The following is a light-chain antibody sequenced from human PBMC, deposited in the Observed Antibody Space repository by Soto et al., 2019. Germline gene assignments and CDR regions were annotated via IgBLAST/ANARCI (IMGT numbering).Light chain of an antibody. Sequence: QSALTQPRSVSGSPGQSVTISCTETSSDVGGYTFVSWYQQRPGKAPKLMIYDVSKRPSGVPDRFSGSKSGNTASLTISGLQDEDEPDYSCCSYSGTYIFAVLFGGGTKLTV. V-gene: IGLV2-11*01. CDR1: SSDVGGYTF. CDR2: DVS. CDR3: CSYSGTYIFAVL. J-gene: IGLJ2*01.